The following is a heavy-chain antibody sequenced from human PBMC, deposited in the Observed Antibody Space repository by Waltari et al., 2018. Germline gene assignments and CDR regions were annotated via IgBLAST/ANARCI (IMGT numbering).Heavy chain of an antibody. CDR3: ARNYRDY. D-gene: IGHD3-16*02. V-gene: IGHV3-74*01. CDR2: ISGDGRIT. J-gene: IGHJ4*02. Sequence: EVQLVESGGGLVQPGGSLRLSCAASVFTFSNYWMNWVRQVPGKGLVWVSRISGDGRITHYADSVKGRFTISRDNAENTLYLQMNSLTVEDTAVYYCARNYRDYWGQGTLVTVSS. CDR1: VFTFSNYW.